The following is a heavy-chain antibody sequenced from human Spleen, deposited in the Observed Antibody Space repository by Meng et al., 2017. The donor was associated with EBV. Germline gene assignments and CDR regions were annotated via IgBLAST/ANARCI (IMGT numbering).Heavy chain of an antibody. J-gene: IGHJ5*02. D-gene: IGHD4-11*01. Sequence: PPESGPRVATPSQSPALTCTVSGDSVSTVILSWSWIRQPPGKGLEWIGYIYYGGITNYTPSLKSRVTISLDTSKDQFSLRLTSVTAADTAVYYCARLYRNYEVNWFDPWGQGTLVTVSS. V-gene: IGHV4-61*01. CDR2: IYYGGIT. CDR3: ARLYRNYEVNWFDP. CDR1: GDSVSTVILS.